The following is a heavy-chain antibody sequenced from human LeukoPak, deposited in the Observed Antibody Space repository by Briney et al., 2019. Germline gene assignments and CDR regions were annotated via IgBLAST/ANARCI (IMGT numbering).Heavy chain of an antibody. CDR3: AKDRRACSSSSCYYRFDY. Sequence: PGGSLRLSCAASEFTFSSYAMSWVRQAPGKGLEWVSAISDSGGSTYYADSVKGRFTVSRDNSKNTMYLQMNRLRAEDTAVYYCAKDRRACSSSSCYYRFDYWGQGTLVTVSS. V-gene: IGHV3-23*01. CDR1: EFTFSSYA. J-gene: IGHJ4*02. CDR2: ISDSGGST. D-gene: IGHD2-2*01.